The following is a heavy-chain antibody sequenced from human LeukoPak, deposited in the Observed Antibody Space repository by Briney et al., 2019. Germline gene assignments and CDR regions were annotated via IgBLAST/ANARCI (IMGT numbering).Heavy chain of an antibody. D-gene: IGHD6-19*01. CDR1: GFTFSSYA. CDR2: ISVSGGST. V-gene: IGHV3-23*01. J-gene: IGHJ4*02. CDR3: AKGIAVAGDFDY. Sequence: PGGSLRLSCAASGFTFSSYAMSWVRQAPGKGLEWVSAISVSGGSTYYADSVKGRFTISRDNSKNTLYLQMNSLRAEDTAVYYCAKGIAVAGDFDYWGQGTLVTVSS.